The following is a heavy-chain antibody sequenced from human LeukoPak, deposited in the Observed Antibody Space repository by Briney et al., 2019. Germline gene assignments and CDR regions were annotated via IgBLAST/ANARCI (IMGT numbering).Heavy chain of an antibody. J-gene: IGHJ4*02. CDR2: ISSSSSTI. D-gene: IGHD3-10*01. V-gene: IGHV3-48*04. CDR3: ARTRRGAPLDGFGY. CDR1: GFTFSSYA. Sequence: PGGSLRLSCAASGFTFSSYAMNWVRQAPGKGLEWVSYISSSSSTIYYADSVKGRFTISRDNAKNSLYLQMNSLRAEDTAVYYCARTRRGAPLDGFGYWGQGTLVTVSS.